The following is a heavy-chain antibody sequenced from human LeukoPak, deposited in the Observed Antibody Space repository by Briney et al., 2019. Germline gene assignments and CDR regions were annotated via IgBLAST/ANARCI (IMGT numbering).Heavy chain of an antibody. V-gene: IGHV4-39*01. CDR2: IYYSGST. CDR3: ARDVIYYYYYYGMDV. D-gene: IGHD2-15*01. Sequence: PSETLSLTCTVSGGSISSSSYYWGWIRQPPGKGLEWIGSIYYSGSTCYNPSLKSRVTISVDTSKNQFSLKLSSVTAADTAVYYCARDVIYYYYYYGMDVWGQGTTVTVSS. J-gene: IGHJ6*02. CDR1: GGSISSSSYY.